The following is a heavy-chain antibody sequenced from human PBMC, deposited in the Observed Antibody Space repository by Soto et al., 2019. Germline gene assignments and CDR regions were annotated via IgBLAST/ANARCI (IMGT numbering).Heavy chain of an antibody. V-gene: IGHV3-30-3*01. CDR1: GFTFSNYA. D-gene: IGHD5-12*01. J-gene: IGHJ6*02. CDR3: ARSLSGYDSRPGYYHYYSMDV. CDR2: ISYLGSNK. Sequence: QVQLVESGGGVVQPGRSLRLSCAASGFTFSNYAMHWVRQAPGKGLEWVAVISYLGSNKYYTDSVKGRFTISRDNSQNTLYLQMNSPRAEDTAVYYCARSLSGYDSRPGYYHYYSMDVWGQGTTVTVSS.